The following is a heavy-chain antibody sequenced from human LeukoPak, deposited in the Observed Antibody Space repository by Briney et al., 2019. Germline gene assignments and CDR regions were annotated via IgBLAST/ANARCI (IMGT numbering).Heavy chain of an antibody. V-gene: IGHV1-69*13. D-gene: IGHD4-17*01. Sequence: GASVKVSCKASGGTFTSYTISRVRQAPVQGLEWLGGIFPIFGTANLGIKFEGRVTINADEAPSTTYMGPSSLRSEDTAVYYCSITLDYGDYATGYYYYYYMDVWGKGTTVTVSS. CDR3: SITLDYGDYATGYYYYYYMDV. CDR2: IFPIFGTA. J-gene: IGHJ6*03. CDR1: GGTFTSYT.